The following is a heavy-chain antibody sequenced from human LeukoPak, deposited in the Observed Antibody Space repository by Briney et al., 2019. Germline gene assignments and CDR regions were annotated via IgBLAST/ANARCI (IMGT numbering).Heavy chain of an antibody. Sequence: GGSLRLSCAASGFTFSDHYMDWVRQAPGKGLEWVGRIRNKANSYTTECAASVKGRFTISRDDSKNSLYLQMNSLKTEDTAVYYCARVNSIAPATKNYYYYGMDVWGQGTTVTVSS. CDR2: IRNKANSYTT. V-gene: IGHV3-72*01. CDR3: ARVNSIAPATKNYYYYGMDV. D-gene: IGHD6-13*01. J-gene: IGHJ6*02. CDR1: GFTFSDHY.